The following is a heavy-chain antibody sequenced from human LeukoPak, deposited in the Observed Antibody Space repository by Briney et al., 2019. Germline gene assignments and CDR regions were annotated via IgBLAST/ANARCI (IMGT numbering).Heavy chain of an antibody. CDR2: IKQDGSEK. CDR3: AREGILAAVDY. Sequence: PGGSLRLSCAASGFTFIDYWMSWVRQAPGKGLEWVANIKQDGSEKNYVDSVKGRFTISRDNTKKSLYLQMNSLSVEDTAKYYCAREGILAAVDYWGQGTLVTVSP. D-gene: IGHD6-13*01. J-gene: IGHJ4*02. CDR1: GFTFIDYW. V-gene: IGHV3-7*01.